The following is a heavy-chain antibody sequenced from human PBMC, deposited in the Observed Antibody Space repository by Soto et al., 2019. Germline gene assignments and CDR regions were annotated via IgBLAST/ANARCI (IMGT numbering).Heavy chain of an antibody. CDR3: ARASSKSGYSSSWVFES. CDR1: GCSITIGGYA. D-gene: IGHD6-13*01. J-gene: IGHJ4*02. CDR2: IYYSGSN. V-gene: IGHV4-31*03. Sequence: QVQLQESGPGLVTRSQTLYHSCTVSGCSITIGGYACSWFRQHPGKGRAWIGYIYYSGSNDYNTFFSSRGTISAGASETQFSLKLSSVTAADSAVYFCARASSKSGYSSSWVFESWGQGTLVNFSS.